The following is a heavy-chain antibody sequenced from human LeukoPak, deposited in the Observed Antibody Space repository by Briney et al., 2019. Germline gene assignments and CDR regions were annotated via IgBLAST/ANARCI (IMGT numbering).Heavy chain of an antibody. V-gene: IGHV3-7*01. J-gene: IGHJ4*02. CDR1: GFTFSTFW. CDR3: ARGGLYKYGGTSGDY. CDR2: VRQDGSET. Sequence: PGGSLRLSCAASGFTFSTFWMSWGRQAPGEGLEWGANVRQDGSETYYVDSVKGRVFISRDNVESSLCLKMNSLRGDDTAVYFCARGGLYKYGGTSGDYWGQGTLVTVSS. D-gene: IGHD3-10*01.